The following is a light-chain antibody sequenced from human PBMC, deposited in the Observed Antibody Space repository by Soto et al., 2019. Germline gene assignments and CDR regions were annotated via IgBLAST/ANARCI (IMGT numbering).Light chain of an antibody. CDR1: SSYVGSYNL. V-gene: IGLV2-23*02. Sequence: VLTQPASVSGSPGQSITISCTGTSSYVGSYNLVSWYQQHPGKAPKLMIYEVSKRPSGVSNRFSGSKSGNTASLTISGLQAEDEADYYCCSYAGSSTLVFGGGTKVTVL. CDR3: CSYAGSSTLV. J-gene: IGLJ2*01. CDR2: EVS.